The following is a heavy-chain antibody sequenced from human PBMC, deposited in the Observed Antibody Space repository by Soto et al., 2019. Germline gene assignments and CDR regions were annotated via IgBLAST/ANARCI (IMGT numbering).Heavy chain of an antibody. CDR1: GGSTTNYY. J-gene: IGHJ4*02. CDR3: TTEAYDNSGSLAFDI. V-gene: IGHV4-59*08. CDR2: IFHTGTT. D-gene: IGHD3-22*01. Sequence: ETLSLTCTVSGGSTTNYYYSWIRQPPGKGLEWLGYIFHTGTTSYNPSLKSRVTLSVDTSQSQFSLKLNSVTAADMAVYYCTTEAYDNSGSLAFDIWGQGTLVTLSS.